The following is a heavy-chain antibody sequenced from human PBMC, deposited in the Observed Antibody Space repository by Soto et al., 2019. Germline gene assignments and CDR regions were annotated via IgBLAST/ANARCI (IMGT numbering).Heavy chain of an antibody. J-gene: IGHJ6*02. Sequence: SETLSLTCAVYGGSFSGYYRSWIRQPPGKGLEWIGEINHGGRTNYSPSLKSRLTISVDTSKNQFSLKLTSVTAADTAVYYCARGRTGMDVWGQGTTVTVSS. CDR1: GGSFSGYY. CDR2: INHGGRT. CDR3: ARGRTGMDV. V-gene: IGHV4-34*01.